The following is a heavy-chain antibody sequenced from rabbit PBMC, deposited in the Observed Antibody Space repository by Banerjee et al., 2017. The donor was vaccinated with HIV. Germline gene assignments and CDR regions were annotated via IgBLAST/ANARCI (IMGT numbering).Heavy chain of an antibody. J-gene: IGHJ4*01. V-gene: IGHV1S45*01. CDR2: IDGGSSGKT. CDR3: ARDLAGVIGWNFNL. Sequence: QEQLEESGGDLVKPEGSLTLTCTASGFSFSNGYVMCWVRQAPGKGLEWIACIDGGSSGKTYYASWAKGRFTISKTSSTTVTVQMTSLTAADTATYFCARDLAGVIGWNFNLWGQGTLVTVS. CDR1: GFSFSNGYV. D-gene: IGHD4-1*01.